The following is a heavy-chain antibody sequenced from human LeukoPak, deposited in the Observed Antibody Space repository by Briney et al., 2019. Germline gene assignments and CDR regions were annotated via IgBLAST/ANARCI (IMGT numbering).Heavy chain of an antibody. J-gene: IGHJ4*02. CDR3: AREGVALDY. CDR2: ISNSGSTI. V-gene: IGHV3-48*03. Sequence: GGSLRLSCAASGFTFSSYEMNWVRQAPGKGLEWVSYISNSGSTIDYADSVKGRFTISRDNAKNSLYLQMNSLRGEDTAVYYCAREGVALDYWGQGTLVTVSS. CDR1: GFTFSSYE. D-gene: IGHD2-15*01.